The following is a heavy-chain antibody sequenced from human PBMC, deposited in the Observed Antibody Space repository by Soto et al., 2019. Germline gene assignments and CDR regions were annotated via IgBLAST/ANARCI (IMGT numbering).Heavy chain of an antibody. CDR1: GGSISTYY. J-gene: IGHJ4*01. D-gene: IGHD3-3*01. CDR2: MSYGGSA. CDR3: ARDGVGPFDY. V-gene: IGHV4-59*01. Sequence: QVHLQESGPGLVKPSETLSLTCTVSGGSISTYYWSWIRQPPGKGLEWIGLMSYGGSANYNPSLKRRDTISVDTSKNQFTLKLSSVTAADAAVYYCARDGVGPFDYLGQGTLVTVSS.